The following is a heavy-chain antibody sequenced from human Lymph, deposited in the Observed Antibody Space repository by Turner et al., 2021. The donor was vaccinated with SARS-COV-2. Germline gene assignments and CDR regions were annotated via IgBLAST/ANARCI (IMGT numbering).Heavy chain of an antibody. CDR2: IKQDGSDK. D-gene: IGHD1-26*01. Sequence: EVQLVESGGGLVQPGGSLILSCAASGFTFSYYWMSWVRQAPGKGLEWVANIKQDGSDKYYVDSVKGRFTISRDNAKNSLFLQMNSLRAEDTAVYYCARMGSSSWYFDYWGQGTLVTVSS. CDR1: GFTFSYYW. J-gene: IGHJ4*02. CDR3: ARMGSSSWYFDY. V-gene: IGHV3-7*01.